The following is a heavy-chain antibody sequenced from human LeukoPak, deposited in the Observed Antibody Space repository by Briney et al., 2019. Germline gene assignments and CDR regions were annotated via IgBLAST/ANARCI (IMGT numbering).Heavy chain of an antibody. V-gene: IGHV1-69*05. Sequence: GASVKVSCKASGGTFSSYAISWVRQAPGQGLEWMGRIIPIFGTANYAQKFQGRVTITTDESTSTAYMELSSLRSEDTAVYYCARVVKYYGSGSLPDYWGQGTLVTVSS. D-gene: IGHD3-10*01. J-gene: IGHJ4*02. CDR2: IIPIFGTA. CDR1: GGTFSSYA. CDR3: ARVVKYYGSGSLPDY.